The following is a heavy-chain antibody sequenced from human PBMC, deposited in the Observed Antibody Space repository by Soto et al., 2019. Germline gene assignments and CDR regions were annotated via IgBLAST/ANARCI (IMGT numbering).Heavy chain of an antibody. V-gene: IGHV3-30-3*01. J-gene: IGHJ3*02. Sequence: QVQLVESGGGVVQPGRSLRLSCAASGFTFSSYAMHWVRQAPGKGLEWVAVISYDGSNKYYADSVKGRFTISRDNSKNTLDLQMNGLRAEDTAVYYCARGHLYCSSTSCPDAFDIWGQGTMVTVSS. CDR1: GFTFSSYA. CDR3: ARGHLYCSSTSCPDAFDI. D-gene: IGHD2-2*01. CDR2: ISYDGSNK.